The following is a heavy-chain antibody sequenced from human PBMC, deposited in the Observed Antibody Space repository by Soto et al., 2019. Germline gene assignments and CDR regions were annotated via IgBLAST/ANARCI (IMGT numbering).Heavy chain of an antibody. CDR2: ISGFNGNT. D-gene: IGHD6-19*01. V-gene: IGHV1-18*01. Sequence: QDQLVQSGAEVKKSGASVTVSCKASGYSFTNYGITWVRQAPGQGLEWMGWISGFNGNTHYAQKLQGRVTMTTDASTSTAYMELRSLRSDDTAVYYCARDRGVAPPVAGNTHYYYYMDVWGKGTTVTVSS. CDR3: ARDRGVAPPVAGNTHYYYYMDV. J-gene: IGHJ6*03. CDR1: GYSFTNYG.